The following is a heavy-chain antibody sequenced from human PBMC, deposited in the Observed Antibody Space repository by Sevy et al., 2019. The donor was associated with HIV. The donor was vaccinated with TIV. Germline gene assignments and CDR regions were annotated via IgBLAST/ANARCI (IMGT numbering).Heavy chain of an antibody. V-gene: IGHV3-7*01. CDR2: IKQDGSEK. J-gene: IGHJ4*02. Sequence: GGSLRLSCAASGFTFSSYWMTWVRQAPGKGLEWVANIKQDGSEKYYVDSVKGRFTISRDNAKNSLYRQMNNLRAEDMAVYYCAREYGGPDYWGQGTLVTVSS. D-gene: IGHD3-10*01. CDR3: AREYGGPDY. CDR1: GFTFSSYW.